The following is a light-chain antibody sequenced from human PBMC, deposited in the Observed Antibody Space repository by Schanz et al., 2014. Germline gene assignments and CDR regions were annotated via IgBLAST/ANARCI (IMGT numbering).Light chain of an antibody. CDR1: SSDVGGYKY. CDR3: SAYTRSSAHWF. Sequence: QSALTQPPSASGSPGQSVTISCTGTSSDVGGYKYVSWYQHHPGKAPKLMIYEVSKRPSGVSTRFSGSKSGNTASLTISGLQAEDEADYYCSAYTRSSAHWFFGGGTKLTVL. V-gene: IGLV2-14*01. CDR2: EVS. J-gene: IGLJ3*02.